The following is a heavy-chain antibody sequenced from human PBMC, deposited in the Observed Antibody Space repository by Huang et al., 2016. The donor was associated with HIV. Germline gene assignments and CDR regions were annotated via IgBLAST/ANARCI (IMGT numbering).Heavy chain of an antibody. CDR1: GGSINKYS. CDR2: IYYTGST. CDR3: ARAFPSGALDY. J-gene: IGHJ4*02. Sequence: QVRLQESGPGLVRPSETLSLTCNVSGGSINKYSWSWIRQSPGKGLEWIGYIYYTGSTNYNPSLKSRVTILQDSSKNQCALKLSSVTAADTAVYYGARAFPSGALDYWGQGTLVTVSS. V-gene: IGHV4-59*01.